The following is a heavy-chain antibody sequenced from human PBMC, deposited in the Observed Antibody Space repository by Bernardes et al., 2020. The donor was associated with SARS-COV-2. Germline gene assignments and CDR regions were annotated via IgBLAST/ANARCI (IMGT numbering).Heavy chain of an antibody. CDR1: GDSIPNYY. V-gene: IGHV4-59*07. CDR2: MYHTGST. J-gene: IGHJ4*02. CDR3: VKVSGSYRLDY. Sequence: SNTLYLTCTVSGDSIPNYYWSWIQQAPGKGLEWIDYMYHTGSTHYNPSLKSRLTTSVETSKNQFSLKLSSVTAADTAVYYCVKVSGSYRLDYWGQGTLVTVSS. D-gene: IGHD3-10*01.